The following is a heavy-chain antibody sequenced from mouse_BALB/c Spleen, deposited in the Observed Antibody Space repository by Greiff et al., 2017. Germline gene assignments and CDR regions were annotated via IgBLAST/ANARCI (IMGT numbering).Heavy chain of an antibody. Sequence: VKLMESGAELVKPGASVKLSCKASGYTFTSYYMYWVKQRPGQGLEWMGEINPSNGGTNFNEKFKSKATLTVDKSSSTAYMQLSSLTSEDSAVYYCTNYYGSSLFAYWGQGTLVTVSA. V-gene: IGHV1S16*01. CDR3: TNYYGSSLFAY. J-gene: IGHJ3*01. D-gene: IGHD1-1*01. CDR1: GYTFTSYY. CDR2: INPSNGGT.